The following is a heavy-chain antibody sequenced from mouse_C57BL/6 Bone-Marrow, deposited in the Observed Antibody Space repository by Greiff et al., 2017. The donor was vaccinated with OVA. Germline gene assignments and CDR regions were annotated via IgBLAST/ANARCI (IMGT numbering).Heavy chain of an antibody. CDR2: IHPNSGST. CDR3: AREGGNYFDY. V-gene: IGHV1-64*01. D-gene: IGHD1-1*02. Sequence: QVQLKQPGAELVKPGASVKLSCKASGYTFTSYWMHWVKQRPGQGLEWIGMIHPNSGSTNYNEKFKSKATLTVDQSSSTAYMQLSSLTSEDAAVYYCAREGGNYFDYWGQGTTLTVSS. CDR1: GYTFTSYW. J-gene: IGHJ2*01.